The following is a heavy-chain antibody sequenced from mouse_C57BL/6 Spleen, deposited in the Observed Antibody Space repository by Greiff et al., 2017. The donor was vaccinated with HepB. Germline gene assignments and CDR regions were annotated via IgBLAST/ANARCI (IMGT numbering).Heavy chain of an antibody. D-gene: IGHD2-4*01. CDR1: GFTFSDYG. Sequence: EVKLVESGGGLVKPGGSLKLSCAASGFTFSDYGMHWVRQAPEKGLEWVAYISSGSSTIYYADTVKGRFTISRDNAKNTLFLQMTSLRSEDTAMYYCAIPYDYGYAMDYWGQGTSVTVSS. CDR2: ISSGSSTI. J-gene: IGHJ4*01. V-gene: IGHV5-17*01. CDR3: AIPYDYGYAMDY.